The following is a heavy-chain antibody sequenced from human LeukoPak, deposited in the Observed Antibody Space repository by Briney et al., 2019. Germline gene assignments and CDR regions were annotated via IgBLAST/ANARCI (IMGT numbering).Heavy chain of an antibody. CDR3: ARSSSSWSLFDY. CDR2: IYYSGST. D-gene: IGHD6-13*01. CDR1: GGSISSYY. V-gene: IGHV4-59*12. J-gene: IGHJ4*02. Sequence: SETLSLTCTVSGGSISSYYWSWIRQPPGKGLEWIGSIYYSGSTYYNPSLKSRVTISVDTSKNQFSLKLSSVTAADTAVYYCARSSSSWSLFDYWGQGTLVTVSS.